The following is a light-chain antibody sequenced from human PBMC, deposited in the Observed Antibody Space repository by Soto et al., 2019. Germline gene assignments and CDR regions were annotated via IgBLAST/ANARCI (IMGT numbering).Light chain of an antibody. V-gene: IGLV2-23*02. CDR2: DVN. CDR3: CSYAGSSTCA. J-gene: IGLJ3*02. Sequence: QSALTQPASVSGSPGQSITISCTGTRSDVGGYNHVSWYQQHPGKAPKLMIYDVNKRPSGVSNHFSGSKSGNTASLTISGLQVEDEADYYCCSYAGSSTCAFGGGTKLTVL. CDR1: RSDVGGYNH.